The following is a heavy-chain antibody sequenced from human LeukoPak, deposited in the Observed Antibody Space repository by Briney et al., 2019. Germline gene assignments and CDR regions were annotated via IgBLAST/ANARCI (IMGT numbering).Heavy chain of an antibody. V-gene: IGHV3-48*01. J-gene: IGHJ3*02. CDR1: GLTLSSHN. CDR2: ISSSGSIT. D-gene: IGHD3-10*01. CDR3: ARPGITAFDI. Sequence: GGSLRLSCVASGLTLSSHNINWVRQAPGKGLEWVSHISSSGSITYYGHSVKGRITISRDNAKNSVSLYMNSLRAEDSAVCYCARPGITAFDIWGQGTMVIVSS.